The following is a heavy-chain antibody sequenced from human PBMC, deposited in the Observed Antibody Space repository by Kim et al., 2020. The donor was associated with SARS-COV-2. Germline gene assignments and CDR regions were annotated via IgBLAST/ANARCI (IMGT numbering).Heavy chain of an antibody. CDR2: IYYSGST. CDR3: ARGVRYCSGGSCYPLYWFDP. CDR1: GGSISSYY. Sequence: SETLSLTCTVSGGSISSYYWSWIRQPPGKGLEWIGYIYYSGSTNYNPSLKSRVTISVDTSKNQFSLKLSSVTAADTAVYYCARGVRYCSGGSCYPLYWFDPWGQGTLVTVSS. V-gene: IGHV4-59*01. J-gene: IGHJ5*02. D-gene: IGHD2-15*01.